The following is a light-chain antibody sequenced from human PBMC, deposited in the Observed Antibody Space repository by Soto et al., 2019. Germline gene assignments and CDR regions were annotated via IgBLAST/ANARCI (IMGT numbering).Light chain of an antibody. CDR3: QQYNDYWT. Sequence: DIQMTQSPSTLSAFVGDRVTITCLASQSISGWLAWYQQKPGKAPTLLIYDSSTLESGVPSRFSGSGSGTEFTLSISSLQPDDFATYFCQQYNDYWTFGQGTKVDI. J-gene: IGKJ1*01. CDR2: DSS. V-gene: IGKV1-5*01. CDR1: QSISGW.